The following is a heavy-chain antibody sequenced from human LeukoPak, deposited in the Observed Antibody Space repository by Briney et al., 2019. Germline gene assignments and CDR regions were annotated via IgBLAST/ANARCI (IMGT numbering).Heavy chain of an antibody. J-gene: IGHJ4*02. CDR1: GFTFDDYA. V-gene: IGHV3-43*02. CDR3: AKGSYGPYYFDY. CDR2: ISGDGGST. D-gene: IGHD5-18*01. Sequence: GGSLRLSCAASGFTFDDYAMHWVRQAPGKGLEWVSLISGDGGSTYCADSVKGRFTISRDNSKNSLYLQMNSLRTEDTALYYCAKGSYGPYYFDYWGQGTLVTVSS.